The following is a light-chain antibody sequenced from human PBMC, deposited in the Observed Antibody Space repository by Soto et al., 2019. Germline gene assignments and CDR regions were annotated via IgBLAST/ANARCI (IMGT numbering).Light chain of an antibody. CDR1: QSIGSSY. V-gene: IGKV3D-20*01. J-gene: IGKJ5*01. Sequence: ESVLTPAPATPSFSPREKTTPSFGAIQSIGSSYLAWYQQKPGLAPRLLIYDASSRATGIPDRFSGSGSGTDFTLTISRLEPEDFAVYYCQQYGRSPSTFGQGTRLEIK. CDR2: DAS. CDR3: QQYGRSPST.